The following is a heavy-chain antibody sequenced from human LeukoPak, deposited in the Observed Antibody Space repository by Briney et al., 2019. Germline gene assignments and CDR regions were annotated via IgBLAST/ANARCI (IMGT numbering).Heavy chain of an antibody. Sequence: PGGSLRLSCAASGFTFSSYSMKWVRQAPGKGLEWVSFIGSSISYISYADSVKGRFTISRDNAKNSLYLQMNSLRAEDTAVYFCARDPMAGTVDYWGQGTLVTVSS. CDR1: GFTFSSYS. V-gene: IGHV3-21*01. J-gene: IGHJ4*02. CDR3: ARDPMAGTVDY. CDR2: IGSSISYI. D-gene: IGHD6-19*01.